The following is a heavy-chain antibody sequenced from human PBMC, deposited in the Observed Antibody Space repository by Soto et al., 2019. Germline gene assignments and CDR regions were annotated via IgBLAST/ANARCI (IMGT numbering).Heavy chain of an antibody. J-gene: IGHJ4*02. Sequence: GGSLRLSCAASGFTFSSNYMSWVRQAPGKGLEWVSVIYSGGSTYYADSVKGRFTISRDKYKNTLYLQMNSLRAEDTAVYYCARASNQNNAYDDWGQGTLVTVSS. CDR1: GFTFSSNY. CDR3: ARASNQNNAYDD. V-gene: IGHV3-53*01. D-gene: IGHD1-20*01. CDR2: IYSGGST.